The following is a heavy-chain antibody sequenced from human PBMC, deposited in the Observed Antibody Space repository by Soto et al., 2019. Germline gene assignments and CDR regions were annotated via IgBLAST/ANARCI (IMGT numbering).Heavy chain of an antibody. Sequence: EVQLLESGGGLVQPGGSLSLSCAASGFTFSSYAMSWVHQAPGKGLEWVSAISGSGGSTYYADSVKGRFTISRDNSKNRLYLQMNSLRAEDTAVYYCAKEPLGYCSSTSCYESGFDYWGQGTLVTVSS. V-gene: IGHV3-23*01. D-gene: IGHD2-2*01. CDR3: AKEPLGYCSSTSCYESGFDY. CDR2: ISGSGGST. CDR1: GFTFSSYA. J-gene: IGHJ4*02.